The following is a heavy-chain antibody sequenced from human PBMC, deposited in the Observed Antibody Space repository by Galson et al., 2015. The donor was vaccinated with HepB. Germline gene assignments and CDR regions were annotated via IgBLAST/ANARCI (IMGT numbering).Heavy chain of an antibody. CDR2: INPNSGAT. CDR1: GYTLTDYY. V-gene: IGHV1-2*02. J-gene: IGHJ4*02. D-gene: IGHD3-10*01. Sequence: SVKVSCKASGYTLTDYYIHWVRQAPGQRLEWMGWINPNSGATNYAQKFQGRVTMTSDTSIGTTYMDLNRLESDDTAVCYCARDLGGNDIDYWGQGTLVTVSS. CDR3: ARDLGGNDIDY.